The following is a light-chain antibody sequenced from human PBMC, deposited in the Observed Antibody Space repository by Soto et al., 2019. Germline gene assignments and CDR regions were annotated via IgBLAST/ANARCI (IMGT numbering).Light chain of an antibody. V-gene: IGKV1-27*01. CDR2: AAS. CDR1: QGISNY. J-gene: IGKJ1*01. CDR3: QKYNNAPRT. Sequence: DIQMTQSPSSLSASVGDTVTITCRASQGISNYLAWYQQKPGQVPNLLIYAASTLQSGVPSRFSGSGSGPDFTLTISSLRPEDVATYYCQKYNNAPRTFGQGTKVVI.